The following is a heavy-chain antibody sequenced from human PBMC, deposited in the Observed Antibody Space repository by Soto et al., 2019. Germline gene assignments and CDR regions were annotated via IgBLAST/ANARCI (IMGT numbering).Heavy chain of an antibody. J-gene: IGHJ4*02. CDR3: ERYAAAALLEY. CDR2: ISAYTGNT. D-gene: IGHD2-15*01. CDR1: GYTFTSYG. V-gene: IGHV1-18*01. Sequence: QVQLVQSGAEVKKPGASVKVSCKASGYTFTSYGISWVRQAPGQGLEWMGWISAYTGNTNYAQKLQGRVTMTTDTTTNTADGGLRSVKSDVSDVYLVERYAAAALLEYWGQGTLVTVSS.